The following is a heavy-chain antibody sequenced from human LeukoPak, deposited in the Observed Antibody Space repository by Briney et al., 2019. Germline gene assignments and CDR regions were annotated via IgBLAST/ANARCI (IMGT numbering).Heavy chain of an antibody. CDR1: GYSISSDYF. CDR3: ARGKSRGSHIDY. CDR2: IFHRGSV. J-gene: IGHJ4*02. D-gene: IGHD1-26*01. Sequence: PSETLSLTCTVSGYSISSDYFWGWTRQPPGKGPEWIGSIFHRGSVYYNPSLQSRVTISVDTSKNQFSLRLRSVTAADTAVYYCARGKSRGSHIDYWGPGTLVTVSS. V-gene: IGHV4-38-2*02.